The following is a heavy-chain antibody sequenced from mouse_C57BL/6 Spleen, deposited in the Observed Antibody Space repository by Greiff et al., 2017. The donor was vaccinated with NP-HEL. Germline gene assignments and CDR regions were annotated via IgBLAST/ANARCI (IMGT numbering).Heavy chain of an antibody. CDR1: GFTFSDYG. D-gene: IGHD1-1*01. V-gene: IGHV5-17*01. CDR2: ISSGSSTI. J-gene: IGHJ1*03. Sequence: EVQRVESGGGLVKPGGSLKLSCAASGFTFSDYGMHWVRQAPEKGLEWVAYISSGSSTIYYADTVKGRFTISRDNAKNTLFLQMTSLRSEDTAMYYCARNYGPYWYFDVWGTGTTVTVSS. CDR3: ARNYGPYWYFDV.